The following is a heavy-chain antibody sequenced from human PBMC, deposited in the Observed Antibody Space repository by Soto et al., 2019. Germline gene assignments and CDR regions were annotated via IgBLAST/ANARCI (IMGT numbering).Heavy chain of an antibody. Sequence: SVKVSWKASGGTFSSYAISWVRQAPGQGLEWMGGIIPIFGTANYAQKFQGRVTITADESTSTAYMELSSLRSEDTAVYYCESRWDFWSGNPDTYGGMDVWGQ. CDR2: IIPIFGTA. CDR3: ESRWDFWSGNPDTYGGMDV. V-gene: IGHV1-69*13. CDR1: GGTFSSYA. D-gene: IGHD3-3*01. J-gene: IGHJ6*02.